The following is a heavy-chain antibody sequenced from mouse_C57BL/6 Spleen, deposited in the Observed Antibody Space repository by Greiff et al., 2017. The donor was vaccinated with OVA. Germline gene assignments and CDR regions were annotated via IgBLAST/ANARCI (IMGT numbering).Heavy chain of an antibody. V-gene: IGHV1-85*01. Sequence: QVQLQQSGPELVKPGASVKLSCKASGYTFTSSDINGVRRGPGRGLGWIGWIYPRDGSTKYNEKFKGKATLTVDTSSSTAYMELHSLTSEDSAVYFCARHSYYDYGEGYAMDYWGQGTSVTVSS. CDR1: GYTFTSSD. CDR3: ARHSYYDYGEGYAMDY. D-gene: IGHD2-4*01. J-gene: IGHJ4*01. CDR2: IYPRDGST.